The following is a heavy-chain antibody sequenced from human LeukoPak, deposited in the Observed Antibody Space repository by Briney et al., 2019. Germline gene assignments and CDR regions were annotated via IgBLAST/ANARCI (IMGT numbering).Heavy chain of an antibody. CDR2: ISYIESHR. Sequence: GGSLTLSCSTSGFTFTTYGLQWLRQAPGKGLEWVAVISYIESHRYYADSVKGRFTISKDNSRNTLYLHMTRLRVKDTAVYYCAKADYGDFKENYYMDVWGKGITVTVSS. CDR3: AKADYGDFKENYYMDV. CDR1: GFTFTTYG. J-gene: IGHJ6*03. V-gene: IGHV3-30*18. D-gene: IGHD4-17*01.